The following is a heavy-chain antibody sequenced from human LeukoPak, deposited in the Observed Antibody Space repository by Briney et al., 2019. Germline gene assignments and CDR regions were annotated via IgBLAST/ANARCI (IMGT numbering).Heavy chain of an antibody. CDR2: IYYSGST. CDR3: ARGDSGASEYFQD. D-gene: IGHD6-25*01. J-gene: IGHJ1*01. CDR1: GGSISSYY. V-gene: IGHV4-59*08. Sequence: SETLSLTCTVSGGSISSYYWSWIRQPPGKGLEWIGYIYYSGSTNYNPSLKSRVTISVDTSKNQFSLKLSSVTAADTAVYFCARGDSGASEYFQDWGQGTLVTVSS.